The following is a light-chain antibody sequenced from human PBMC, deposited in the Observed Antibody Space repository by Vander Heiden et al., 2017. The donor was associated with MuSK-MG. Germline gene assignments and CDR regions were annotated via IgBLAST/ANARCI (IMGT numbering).Light chain of an antibody. J-gene: IGKJ4*01. CDR3: QKYNSAPALT. CDR1: QGISNY. CDR2: VAA. Sequence: DIEMTQSPSSLSASVGDRVTITCRASQGISNYFAWYQQKRGKGPKRLIYVAATLQAGVAARFSGSGDGTDFTLTISSLQPEDVATYYCQKYNSAPALTFGGWTKVEIK. V-gene: IGKV1-27*01.